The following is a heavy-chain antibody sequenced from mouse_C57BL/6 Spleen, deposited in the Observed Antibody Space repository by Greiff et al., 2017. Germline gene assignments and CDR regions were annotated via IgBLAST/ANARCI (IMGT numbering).Heavy chain of an antibody. J-gene: IGHJ2*01. CDR2: ISYSGST. CDR3: ARGGKLRLDY. D-gene: IGHD3-3*01. Sequence: EVQLQQSGPGLAKPSQTLSLTCSVTGYSITSDYWNWIRQFPGNGLEYMGYISYSGSTYYNPSLKSRISITRDTSKNQYYLQLNSVTTEDTATYYCARGGKLRLDYWGQGTTLTVSS. CDR1: GYSITSDY. V-gene: IGHV3-8*01.